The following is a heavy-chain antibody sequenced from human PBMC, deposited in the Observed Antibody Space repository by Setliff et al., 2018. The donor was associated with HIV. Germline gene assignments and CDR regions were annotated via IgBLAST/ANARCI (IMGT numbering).Heavy chain of an antibody. J-gene: IGHJ3*02. CDR2: ASYSGNA. V-gene: IGHV4-59*02. Sequence: PSETLSLTCTVSGDSVSRYYWSWIRQSPGKGLEWIGYASYSGNANYNPSLKSRVTISVDTTKYQFSLKLTSMTAADTAIYYCARDYSTLGRSDDAFDMWGPGTMVTVSS. CDR3: ARDYSTLGRSDDAFDM. CDR1: GDSVSRYY. D-gene: IGHD3-3*01.